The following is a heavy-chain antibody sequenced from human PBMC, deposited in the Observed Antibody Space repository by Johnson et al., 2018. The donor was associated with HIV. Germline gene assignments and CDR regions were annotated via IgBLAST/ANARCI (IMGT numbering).Heavy chain of an antibody. V-gene: IGHV3-66*01. D-gene: IGHD2-21*01. CDR3: AKAPLDLIGDPVSFDI. CDR2: IYNGTT. Sequence: VQLVESGGGVVRPGGSLRLSCAASGFIVSNNYMSWVRQAPGKGLEWVSLIYNGTTFYADSVKGRFTISRDNSKNTLYLQMNSLRAEDTAVYYCAKAPLDLIGDPVSFDIWGQGTMVTVSS. CDR1: GFIVSNNY. J-gene: IGHJ3*02.